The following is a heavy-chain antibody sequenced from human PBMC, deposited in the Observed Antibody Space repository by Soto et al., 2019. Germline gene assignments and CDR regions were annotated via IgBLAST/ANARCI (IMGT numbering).Heavy chain of an antibody. D-gene: IGHD3-10*01. V-gene: IGHV1-69*13. CDR3: GSTNYNPSLKSRVTISVDTSKNQFSLKLSSVTAADTAVYYCARVASASGDFWSGYPQYYYYYYMDV. CDR1: GGTFSSYA. CDR2: IIPIFGTA. Sequence: GASVKVSCKASGGTFSSYAISWVRQAPGQGLEWMGGIIPIFGTANYAQKFQGRVTITADESTSTAYMELSSLRSEDTAVYYSGSTNYNPSLKSRVTISVDTSKNQFSLKLSSVTAADTAVYYCARVASASGDFWSGYPQYYYYYYMDVWGKGTTVTVSS. J-gene: IGHJ6*03.